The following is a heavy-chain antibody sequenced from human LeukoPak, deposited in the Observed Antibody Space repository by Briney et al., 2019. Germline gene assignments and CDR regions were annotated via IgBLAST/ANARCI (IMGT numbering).Heavy chain of an antibody. Sequence: GGSLRLSCAASGFTFSSYGMHWVRQAPGTGLEWVAVIWYDGSNKYYADSVKGRFTISRDNSKNTLYLQMNSLRAEDTAVYYCAKDLDYGGNADFDYWGQGTLVTVSS. CDR3: AKDLDYGGNADFDY. D-gene: IGHD4-23*01. CDR2: IWYDGSNK. J-gene: IGHJ4*02. V-gene: IGHV3-33*06. CDR1: GFTFSSYG.